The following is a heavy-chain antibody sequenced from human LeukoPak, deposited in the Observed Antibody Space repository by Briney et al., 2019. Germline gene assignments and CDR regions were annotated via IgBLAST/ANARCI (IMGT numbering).Heavy chain of an antibody. Sequence: PSETLSLTCTVSGYSVGSSSYYWGWIRQPPGKGLEWIGTIYYSGSTYYNPSLKSRVTISVDTSKNQFSLKLSSVTAADTAVYYCARLAPIDYWGQGTLVTVSS. CDR2: IYYSGST. J-gene: IGHJ4*02. CDR3: ARLAPIDY. V-gene: IGHV4-39*01. CDR1: GYSVGSSSYY.